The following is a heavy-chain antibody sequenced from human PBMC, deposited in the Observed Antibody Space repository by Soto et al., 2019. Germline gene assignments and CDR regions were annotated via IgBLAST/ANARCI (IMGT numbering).Heavy chain of an antibody. CDR2: IYPDDSDT. V-gene: IGHV5-51*01. CDR3: ARHEEGKYYGCMDV. Sequence: GESLKISCQGSGYSFPKYYIGWVRQMPGKGLEWMAIIYPDDSDTRYSPSFQGQVTISADKSISTAYLQWSSLKASDTAMYYCARHEEGKYYGCMDVWGQGTTVTVSS. CDR1: GYSFPKYY. D-gene: IGHD3-10*01. J-gene: IGHJ6*02.